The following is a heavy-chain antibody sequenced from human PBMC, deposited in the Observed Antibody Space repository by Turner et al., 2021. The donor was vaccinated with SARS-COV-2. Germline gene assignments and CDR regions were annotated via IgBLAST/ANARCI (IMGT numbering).Heavy chain of an antibody. CDR2: ISWKRCGI. V-gene: IGHV3-9*01. CDR1: GSPLNDYA. Sequence: EVQLVASGGGLVQPGRSLGRSLTAFGSPLNDYAMHWVRQAPGKVVVWVSGISWKRCGIGYADSVKGRCTISRDNAKNSLYLQMNSLRVEDTALYYCVKDLGYSSGGMDVWGQGTTVTVSS. CDR3: VKDLGYSSGGMDV. D-gene: IGHD6-19*01. J-gene: IGHJ6*02.